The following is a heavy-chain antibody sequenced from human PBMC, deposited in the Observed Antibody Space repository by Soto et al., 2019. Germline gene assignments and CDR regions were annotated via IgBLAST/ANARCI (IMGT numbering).Heavy chain of an antibody. Sequence: QVKLVESGGGVVQPGRSLRLSCAASGFPCTYDGMHWVREGPDKGLEWVAIISYDGSDKYDADSVKGRFTISRDNSKNPLYLQMNILRPEDTALYYCVGGQYYFDYRGQGTLVIVSS. CDR1: GFPCTYDG. J-gene: IGHJ4*02. CDR2: ISYDGSDK. D-gene: IGHD3-10*01. V-gene: IGHV3-30*03. CDR3: VGGQYYFDY.